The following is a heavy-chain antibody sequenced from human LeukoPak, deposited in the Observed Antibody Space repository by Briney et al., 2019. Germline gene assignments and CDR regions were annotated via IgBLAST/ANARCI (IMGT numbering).Heavy chain of an antibody. Sequence: GGSLRLSCAASGFTFSSYAMHWVRQAPGKGLEWVAVISYDGSNKYYADSVKGRFTISRDNSKNTLYLQMNSLRAEDTAVYYCAKRRGSSWYQDIEYWGQGTLVTVSS. CDR3: AKRRGSSWYQDIEY. CDR2: ISYDGSNK. CDR1: GFTFSSYA. D-gene: IGHD6-13*01. J-gene: IGHJ4*02. V-gene: IGHV3-30*04.